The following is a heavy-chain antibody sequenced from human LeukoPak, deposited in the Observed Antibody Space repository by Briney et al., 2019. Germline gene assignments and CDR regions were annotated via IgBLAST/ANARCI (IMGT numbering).Heavy chain of an antibody. CDR3: ARDPPLASTSNAFDI. CDR1: GGTFSSYA. D-gene: IGHD6-19*01. Sequence: ASVKVSCKASGGTFSSYAISWVRQAPGQGLEWMGGIIPIFGTANYAQKFQDRVTITTDESTSTAYMELSSLRSEDTAVYYCARDPPLASTSNAFDIWGQGTMVTVSS. CDR2: IIPIFGTA. J-gene: IGHJ3*02. V-gene: IGHV1-69*05.